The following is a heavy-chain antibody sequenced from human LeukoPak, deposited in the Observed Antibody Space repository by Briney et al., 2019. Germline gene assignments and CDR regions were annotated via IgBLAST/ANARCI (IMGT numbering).Heavy chain of an antibody. J-gene: IGHJ4*02. Sequence: GGSLRLSCAASGFTFSSYWVSWVRQAPGKGLERVASIKEDGSEKYYVDSVKGRFTISRDNAKNSLYLQMNSLRAEDTAVYYCARGGARALDHWGQGTLVTVSS. CDR3: ARGGARALDH. D-gene: IGHD1-26*01. V-gene: IGHV3-7*05. CDR2: IKEDGSEK. CDR1: GFTFSSYW.